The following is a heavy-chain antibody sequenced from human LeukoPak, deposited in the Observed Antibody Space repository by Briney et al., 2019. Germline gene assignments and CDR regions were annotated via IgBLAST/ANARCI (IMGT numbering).Heavy chain of an antibody. V-gene: IGHV4-59*01. D-gene: IGHD3-10*01. CDR3: ARVGSVWFGELLGYYGMDV. J-gene: IGHJ6*02. CDR2: IYYSGST. CDR1: GGSISSYY. Sequence: PSETLSLTCTVSGGSISSYYWSWIRQPLGKGLEWIGYIYYSGSTNYNPSLKSRVTISVDTSKNQFSLKLSSVTAADTAVYYCARVGSVWFGELLGYYGMDVWGQGTTVTVSS.